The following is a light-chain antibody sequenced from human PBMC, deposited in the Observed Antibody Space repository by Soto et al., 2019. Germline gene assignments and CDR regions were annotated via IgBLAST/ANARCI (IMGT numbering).Light chain of an antibody. CDR2: WAS. CDR1: QSVLYSSNNKNY. V-gene: IGKV4-1*01. Sequence: QSVLYSSNNKNYLAWYQQKPGQPPKLLIYWASTRESGVPDRFSGSGSGTDFTLTISSLQAEDVAVYYCQQYYSTPLTFGGGTKVDIK. CDR3: QQYYSTPLT. J-gene: IGKJ4*01.